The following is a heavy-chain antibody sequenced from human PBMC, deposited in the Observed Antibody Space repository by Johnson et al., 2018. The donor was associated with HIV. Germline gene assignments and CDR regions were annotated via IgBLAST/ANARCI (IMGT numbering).Heavy chain of an antibody. CDR2: IRYDGSKK. J-gene: IGHJ3*01. Sequence: VQLVESGGGVVQPGESLRLSCVASGFTFSSYGMNWVRQAPGTGLEWVAFIRYDGSKKNYAVSVKGRFTISRDNSKNTLYPQLNSLRTEETAVYYCAKHMWGFRYTGYDRDVFDVWGQGTMVTVSS. CDR1: GFTFSSYG. D-gene: IGHD5-12*01. CDR3: AKHMWGFRYTGYDRDVFDV. V-gene: IGHV3-30*02.